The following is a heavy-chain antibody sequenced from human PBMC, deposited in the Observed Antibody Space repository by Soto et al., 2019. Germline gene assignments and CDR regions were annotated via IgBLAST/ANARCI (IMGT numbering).Heavy chain of an antibody. V-gene: IGHV1-69*13. CDR1: GGTFSSYA. CDR2: IIPIFGTA. D-gene: IGHD2-2*01. J-gene: IGHJ4*02. CDR3: ASPLDCSSTSCYGLPGY. Sequence: SVKVSCKASGGTFSSYAISWVRQAPGQGLEWMGGIIPIFGTANYAQKFQGRVTITADESTSTAYMELSSLRSEDTAVYYCASPLDCSSTSCYGLPGYWGQGTLVTVSS.